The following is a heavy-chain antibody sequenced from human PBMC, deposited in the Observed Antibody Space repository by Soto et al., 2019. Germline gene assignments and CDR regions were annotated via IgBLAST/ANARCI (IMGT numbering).Heavy chain of an antibody. Sequence: PGGSLRLSCAASRFIFSYYDMHWVRQAQGKGLEWVAAISYDGSKKYYTESVKGRFTISRDNSKNTLYVQMNSLRPEDTAVYYCARGPDSSGWYYYFDYWGQGT. CDR2: ISYDGSKK. V-gene: IGHV3-30*03. CDR1: RFIFSYYD. CDR3: ARGPDSSGWYYYFDY. D-gene: IGHD6-19*01. J-gene: IGHJ4*02.